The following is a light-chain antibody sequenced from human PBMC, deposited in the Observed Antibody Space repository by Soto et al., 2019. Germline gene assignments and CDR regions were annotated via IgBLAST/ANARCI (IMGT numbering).Light chain of an antibody. J-gene: IGKJ4*01. Sequence: DIPMTQSPSSLSASVGDRVTITCQASQDSSNYLNWYQQKPGKAPKLLIYDASNLETGVPSRFSGSGSATDFTFTISSLQPEDIATYYCQQYDNLPLTFGGGTKVEIK. CDR2: DAS. CDR3: QQYDNLPLT. V-gene: IGKV1-33*01. CDR1: QDSSNY.